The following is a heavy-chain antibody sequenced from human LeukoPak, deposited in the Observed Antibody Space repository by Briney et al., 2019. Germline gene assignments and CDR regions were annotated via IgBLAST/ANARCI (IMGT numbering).Heavy chain of an antibody. CDR1: GYTFSGYY. Sequence: ASVKVSCKASGYTFSGYYMHWVRQAPGQGLEWMGWINPNSGGTNYAQKFQGRVTMTRDTSIITAYMELSRLRSDDTAVYYCARGYPLSTTAAGTYFQHWGQGTLVTVSS. V-gene: IGHV1-2*02. J-gene: IGHJ1*01. CDR2: INPNSGGT. CDR3: ARGYPLSTTAAGTYFQH. D-gene: IGHD6-13*01.